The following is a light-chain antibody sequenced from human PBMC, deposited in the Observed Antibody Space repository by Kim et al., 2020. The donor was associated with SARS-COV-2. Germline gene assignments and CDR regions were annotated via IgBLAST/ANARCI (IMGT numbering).Light chain of an antibody. J-gene: IGLJ1*01. CDR3: CSYTNIGTYV. CDR1: SSDVGSYNL. Sequence: GQSITSSCTGASSDVGSYNLVSWFQQHPGKAPKLMLYEVNKRPSGIYNRFSGSKSGNTASLTISGLQAEDEADYYCCSYTNIGTYVFGTGTKVTVL. CDR2: EVN. V-gene: IGLV2-23*02.